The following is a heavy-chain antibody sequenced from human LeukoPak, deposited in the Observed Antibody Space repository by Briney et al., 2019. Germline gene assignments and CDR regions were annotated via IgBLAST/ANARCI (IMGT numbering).Heavy chain of an antibody. CDR2: IYHSGST. V-gene: IGHV4-4*02. D-gene: IGHD2-21*02. Sequence: SETLSLTCAVSGGSIGDDYWWTWVRQPPGKGLEWIGEIYHSGSTSYNPSLKGRVTISVDKSKNQFSLKLTSVTPADTAVYYCARQAYCGGDCYRFDYWGQGTLVTVSS. J-gene: IGHJ4*02. CDR1: GGSIGDDYW. CDR3: ARQAYCGGDCYRFDY.